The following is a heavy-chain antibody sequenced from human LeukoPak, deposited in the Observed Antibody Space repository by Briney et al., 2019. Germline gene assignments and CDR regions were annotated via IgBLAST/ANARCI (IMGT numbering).Heavy chain of an antibody. J-gene: IGHJ4*02. CDR2: INSDGSST. D-gene: IGHD1-26*01. CDR3: ARVPDSGSAIDY. Sequence: GGSLRLSCAASAFTFSSYAMSWVRQAPGKGLVWVSRINSDGSSTSYADSVKGRFTISRDNAKNTLYLQMNSLRAEDTAVYYCARVPDSGSAIDYWGQGTLVTVSS. V-gene: IGHV3-74*01. CDR1: AFTFSSYA.